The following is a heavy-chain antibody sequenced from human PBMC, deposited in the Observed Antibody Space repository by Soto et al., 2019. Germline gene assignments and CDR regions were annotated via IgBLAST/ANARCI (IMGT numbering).Heavy chain of an antibody. V-gene: IGHV1-2*04. CDR2: INPNSGGT. J-gene: IGHJ4*02. Sequence: ASVKVSCKASGYTFTGYYMHWVRQAPGQGLEWMGWINPNSGGTNYAQKFQGWVTTTRDTSISTAYMELSRLRSDDTAVYYCARAFWGSYPLFDYWGQGTLVTVSS. CDR1: GYTFTGYY. D-gene: IGHD3-16*02. CDR3: ARAFWGSYPLFDY.